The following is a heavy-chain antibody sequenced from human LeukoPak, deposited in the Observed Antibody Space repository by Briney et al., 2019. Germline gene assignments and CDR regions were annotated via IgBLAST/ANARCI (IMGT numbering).Heavy chain of an antibody. Sequence: GGSLRLSCAASGFTFSSYAMSWVRQAPGKGLEWVSAISGSGGSTYYADSVKGRFTISRDNSKNTLYLQMNSLRAEDTAVYYCAKLTGSGYYYESFDYWGQGTLVTVSS. CDR3: AKLTGSGYYYESFDY. J-gene: IGHJ4*02. CDR1: GFTFSSYA. D-gene: IGHD3-22*01. CDR2: ISGSGGST. V-gene: IGHV3-23*01.